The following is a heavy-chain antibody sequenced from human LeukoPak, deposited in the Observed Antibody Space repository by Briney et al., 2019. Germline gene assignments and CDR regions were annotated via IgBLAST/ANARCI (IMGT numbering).Heavy chain of an antibody. J-gene: IGHJ4*02. V-gene: IGHV3-7*01. CDR2: IKQDGSEK. Sequence: GGSLRLSCAASGFTFNSYWMSWVRQAPGKGLEWVANIKQDGSEKYYVDSVKGRFTISRDNAKNSVYLQMNSLRAEDTAVYYRARQLGGSGSYWGQGTLVTVSS. D-gene: IGHD3-10*01. CDR3: ARQLGGSGSY. CDR1: GFTFNSYW.